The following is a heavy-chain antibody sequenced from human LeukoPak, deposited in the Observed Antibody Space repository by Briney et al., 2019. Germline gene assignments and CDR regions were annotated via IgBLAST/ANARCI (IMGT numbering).Heavy chain of an antibody. CDR1: GGTFSSYA. CDR2: IIPILGIA. D-gene: IGHD2-2*01. V-gene: IGHV1-69*04. Sequence: SVKVSCKASGGTFSSYAISWVRQAPGQGLEWMGRIIPILGIANYAQKFHGRVTITADKSTSTTYMELSRLRSENTAVSYCARELRCPSCYRPHRLNWFDPWGQGTLVTVSS. CDR3: ARELRCPSCYRPHRLNWFDP. J-gene: IGHJ5*02.